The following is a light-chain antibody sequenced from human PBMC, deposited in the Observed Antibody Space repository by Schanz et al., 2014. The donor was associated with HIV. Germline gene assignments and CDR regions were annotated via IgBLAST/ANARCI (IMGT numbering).Light chain of an antibody. CDR2: YDS. CDR3: QVWDSSSDHPYV. Sequence: SYELTQPPSVSVAPGKTATITCGGNNIGGESVHWYQQKPRQAPVVPIYYDSDRPSGIPERFSGSNSGNTATLTISRVEAGDEDDYYCQVWDSSSDHPYVFGAGTKLTVL. CDR1: NIGGES. J-gene: IGLJ1*01. V-gene: IGLV3-21*04.